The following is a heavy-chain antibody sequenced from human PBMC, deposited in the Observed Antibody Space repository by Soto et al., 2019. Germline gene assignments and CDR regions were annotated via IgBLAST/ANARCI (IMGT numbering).Heavy chain of an antibody. CDR1: GDTFSSYT. D-gene: IGHD2-15*01. CDR3: ARTRGVASAPLVY. Sequence: GASVKVSCKASGDTFSSYTINWIRQAPGQGLEWMGRIIPILGTANYAQKFQGRITITADKSTSTAYMELSSLKSEDTAVYYCARTRGVASAPLVYWGQGTLVTVSS. J-gene: IGHJ4*02. CDR2: IIPILGTA. V-gene: IGHV1-69*08.